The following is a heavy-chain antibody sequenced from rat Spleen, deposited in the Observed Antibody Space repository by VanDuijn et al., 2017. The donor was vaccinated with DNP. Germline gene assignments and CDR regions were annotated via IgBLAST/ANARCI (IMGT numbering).Heavy chain of an antibody. V-gene: IGHV2S12*01. Sequence: QVQLIESGPGLVQPSQTLSLTCTVSGFSLTSYGVSWVRQPPGKGLEWIAAISSGGSTYYNSALKSRLSISRDTSKSQVFLKMNSLQTEATAMYFCARGRGTTSAMGAWGQGTSVTVSS. J-gene: IGHJ4*01. D-gene: IGHD4-3*01. CDR1: GFSLTSYG. CDR2: ISSGGST. CDR3: ARGRGTTSAMGA.